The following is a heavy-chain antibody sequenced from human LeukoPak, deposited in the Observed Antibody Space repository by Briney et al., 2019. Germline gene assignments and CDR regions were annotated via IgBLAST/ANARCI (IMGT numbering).Heavy chain of an antibody. CDR2: ISGSGGTT. D-gene: IGHD1-26*01. J-gene: IGHJ6*03. Sequence: QPGGSLRLSCAASGFTFSRYDMSWVRQAPGKGLEWVSAISGSGGTTHYADSVKGRFTISRDNSKNTLYLQMNSLRVEDTAVYYCAKPFIVGATGYYYYYMDVWGKGTTVTVAS. CDR3: AKPFIVGATGYYYYYMDV. V-gene: IGHV3-23*01. CDR1: GFTFSRYD.